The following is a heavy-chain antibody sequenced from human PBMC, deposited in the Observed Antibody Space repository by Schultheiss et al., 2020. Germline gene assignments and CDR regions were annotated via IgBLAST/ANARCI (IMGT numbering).Heavy chain of an antibody. CDR3: ASHEVGIVAGYGMDV. CDR2: INPNSGDT. CDR1: GYTFTGYY. J-gene: IGHJ6*02. D-gene: IGHD5-12*01. V-gene: IGHV1-2*02. Sequence: ASVKDTCKASGYTFTGYYMHWVRQAPGQGLEWMGWINPNSGDTHYAQKFQGRVTMTRDTSINTAYMELSRLRSEDTAVYYCASHEVGIVAGYGMDVWGQGTTVTVAS.